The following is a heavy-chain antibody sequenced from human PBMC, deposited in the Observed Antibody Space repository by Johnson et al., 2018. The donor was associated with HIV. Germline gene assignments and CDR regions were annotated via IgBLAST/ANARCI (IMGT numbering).Heavy chain of an antibody. CDR1: GFTFSSYA. J-gene: IGHJ3*01. V-gene: IGHV3-30*04. CDR2: ISYDGSNK. CDR3: AKDLVLRDFGGAFDV. D-gene: IGHD4-23*01. Sequence: QVQLVESGGGVVQPGRSLRLSCAASGFTFSSYAMHWVRQAPGKGLEWVAVISYDGSNKYYADSVKGRFTISRDNSKNSLYLQMNSLRAEDTSVYYCAKDLVLRDFGGAFDVWGQGTMVTVSS.